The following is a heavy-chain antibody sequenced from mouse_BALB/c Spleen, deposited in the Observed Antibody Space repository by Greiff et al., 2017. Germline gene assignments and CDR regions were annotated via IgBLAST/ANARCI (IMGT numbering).Heavy chain of an antibody. Sequence: QVQLKESGAELVRPGTSVKVSCKASGYAFTNYLIEWVKQRPGQGLEWIGVINPGSGGTNYNEKFKGKATLTADKSSSTAYMRLSSLTSDDSAVYFCARNYYGSRPFDVWGAGTTVTVSS. CDR1: GYAFTNYL. D-gene: IGHD1-1*01. J-gene: IGHJ1*01. CDR3: ARNYYGSRPFDV. CDR2: INPGSGGT. V-gene: IGHV1-54*01.